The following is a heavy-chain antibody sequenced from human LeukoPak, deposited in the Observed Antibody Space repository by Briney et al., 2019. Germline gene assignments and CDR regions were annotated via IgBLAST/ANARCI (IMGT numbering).Heavy chain of an antibody. V-gene: IGHV3-23*01. CDR3: AKQGSSPSAFEH. Sequence: PGGSLRLSCAASKFTFSSYAMSWVRQAPGKGLEWVSAISGSGVSTYYADSVKGRFTISRENPKNTLYLQMNSLRAEDTAVYYCAKQGSSPSAFEHWGQGTLVTVSS. CDR1: KFTFSSYA. CDR2: ISGSGVST. D-gene: IGHD1-26*01. J-gene: IGHJ4*02.